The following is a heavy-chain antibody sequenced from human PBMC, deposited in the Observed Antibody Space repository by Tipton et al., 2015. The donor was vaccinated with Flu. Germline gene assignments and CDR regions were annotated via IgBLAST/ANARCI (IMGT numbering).Heavy chain of an antibody. V-gene: IGHV4-34*01. J-gene: IGHJ5*02. CDR3: ARRDYSNYVSEPKYWFDP. CDR1: GESFSGYS. D-gene: IGHD4-11*01. Sequence: TLSLTCAVYGESFSGYSWNWIRQSPGKGLEWIAEINHNENTNFNPSLKSRVTISVDTSKNQFSLKVRSVTAADTAVYYCARRDYSNYVSEPKYWFDPWGQGTLVTVSS. CDR2: INHNENT.